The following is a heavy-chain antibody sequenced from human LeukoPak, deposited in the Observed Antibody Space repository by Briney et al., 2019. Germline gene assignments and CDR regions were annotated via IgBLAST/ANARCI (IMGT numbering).Heavy chain of an antibody. CDR2: IYPGDSDT. CDR1: GYSFTSYW. Sequence: GESLKISCKGSGYSFTSYWIGWVRQMPGKGLEWMGIIYPGDSDTRYSPSFQGQVTISAGKSISTAYLQWSSLKASDTAMYYCARGDSSSWSQGYYYFDYWGQGTLVTVSS. V-gene: IGHV5-51*01. J-gene: IGHJ4*02. D-gene: IGHD6-13*01. CDR3: ARGDSSSWSQGYYYFDY.